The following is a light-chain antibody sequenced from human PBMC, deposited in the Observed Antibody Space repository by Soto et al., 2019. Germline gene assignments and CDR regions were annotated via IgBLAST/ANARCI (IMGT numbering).Light chain of an antibody. J-gene: IGLJ1*01. Sequence: QSVVTQAPSMSGTPGQRVAISCSGSSSNIGNNFVYWYQQLPGTAPQLLIYRDDQRRSGVPDRFSGSKSGTSASLAISGRRSEDEDAYYCGASEDSHYGPYVFGTGTKLTVL. V-gene: IGLV1-47*02. CDR2: RDD. CDR1: SSNIGNNF. CDR3: GASEDSHYGPYV.